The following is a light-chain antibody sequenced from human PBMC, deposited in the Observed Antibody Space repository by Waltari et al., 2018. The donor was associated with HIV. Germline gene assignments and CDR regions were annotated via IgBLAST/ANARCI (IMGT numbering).Light chain of an antibody. V-gene: IGLV2-14*01. Sequence: QSALTQPASVSGSPGQSITISCTGTSSDIVTYNYVSCYQQHPGKAPKLMIYDVSNRPSGVSNRFSGSKSGNTASLTISGLQAEDEADYYCSSYTSSSTPVVFGGGTKLTVL. CDR1: SSDIVTYNY. J-gene: IGLJ2*01. CDR3: SSYTSSSTPVV. CDR2: DVS.